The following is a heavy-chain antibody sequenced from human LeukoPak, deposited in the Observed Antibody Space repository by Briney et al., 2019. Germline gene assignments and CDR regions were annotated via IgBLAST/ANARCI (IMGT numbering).Heavy chain of an antibody. V-gene: IGHV1-58*02. CDR2: IVVGSGNT. J-gene: IGHJ4*02. D-gene: IGHD3-22*01. CDR1: GFTFTSSA. Sequence: SVKVSCKASGFTFTSSAMQWVRQARGQRLEWIGWIVVGSGNTNYAQKFQERVTITRDMSTSTAYMELSSLRSEDTAVYYCAALYYDSTPFDYWGQGTLATVSS. CDR3: AALYYDSTPFDY.